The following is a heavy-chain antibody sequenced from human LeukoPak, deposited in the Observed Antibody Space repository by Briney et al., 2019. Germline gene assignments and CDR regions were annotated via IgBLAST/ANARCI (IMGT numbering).Heavy chain of an antibody. CDR2: ISSSSSTI. V-gene: IGHV3-48*01. Sequence: PGGSLRLSCAASGFTFSSYSMNWVRQAPGKGLEWVSYISSSSSTIYYADSVKGRFTISRDNAKNSLYLQMNSLRAEDTAVYYCASRSGSYWSKNYYYYMDVWGKGTTVTVSS. CDR1: GFTFSSYS. CDR3: ASRSGSYWSKNYYYYMDV. D-gene: IGHD1-26*01. J-gene: IGHJ6*03.